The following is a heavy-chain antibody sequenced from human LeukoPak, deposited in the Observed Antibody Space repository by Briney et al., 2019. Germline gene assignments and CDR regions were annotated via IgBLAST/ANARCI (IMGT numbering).Heavy chain of an antibody. J-gene: IGHJ5*02. V-gene: IGHV4-30-2*01. D-gene: IGHD6-13*01. Sequence: SETLSLTCTVSGGSISSGGYYWSWIRQPPGKGLEWIGYIYHSGSTYYNPSLKSRVTISVDRSKNQFSLKLSSATAADTAVYYCARERYSSSWSLRWFDPWGQETLVTVSS. CDR1: GGSISSGGYY. CDR2: IYHSGST. CDR3: ARERYSSSWSLRWFDP.